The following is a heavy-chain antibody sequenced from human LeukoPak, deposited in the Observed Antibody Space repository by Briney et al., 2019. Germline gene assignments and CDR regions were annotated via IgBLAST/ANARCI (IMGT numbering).Heavy chain of an antibody. J-gene: IGHJ4*02. CDR3: ARQDGDLDY. Sequence: ASVKVSCKASGYTFTGYYIYWVRQAPGQGLEWMGWINPNSDDTSYAQKFQGRVTMTRDTSVSTAYMELSRLSSDDTAVYYCARQDGDLDYWGQGTPVTVSS. V-gene: IGHV1-2*02. CDR2: INPNSDDT. CDR1: GYTFTGYY. D-gene: IGHD4-17*01.